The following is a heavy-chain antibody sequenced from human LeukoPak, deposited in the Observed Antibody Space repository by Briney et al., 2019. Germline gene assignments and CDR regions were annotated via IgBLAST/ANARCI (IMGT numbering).Heavy chain of an antibody. J-gene: IGHJ4*02. D-gene: IGHD6-19*01. CDR2: IYYTGKI. CDR3: VRRDTGWNYFDY. Sequence: SYTLSLTCAVSGGSINSHYWGWIRQPPGKGLQWIGDIYYTGKINYNPSLKSRVTITLDTSKDHLSLNLTSVLAADTAIYYCVRRDTGWNYFDYWGQGILVTVSS. V-gene: IGHV4-59*08. CDR1: GGSINSHY.